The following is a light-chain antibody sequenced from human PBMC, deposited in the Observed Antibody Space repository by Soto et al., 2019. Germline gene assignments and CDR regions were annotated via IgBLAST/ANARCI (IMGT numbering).Light chain of an antibody. V-gene: IGLV2-14*01. Sequence: QSALTQPASVSGSPGQSITFSCTGTSSDIGGYNYVSWYQQHPGKAPKLMIYDVSNRPSGVSNRFSGSKSGNTASLTISGLQAEDEADYYCSSYASSSTLLFGGGTKVTV. CDR3: SSYASSSTLL. J-gene: IGLJ2*01. CDR1: SSDIGGYNY. CDR2: DVS.